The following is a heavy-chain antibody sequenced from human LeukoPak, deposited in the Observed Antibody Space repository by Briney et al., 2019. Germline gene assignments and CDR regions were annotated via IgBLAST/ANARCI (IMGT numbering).Heavy chain of an antibody. J-gene: IGHJ6*03. CDR3: TKDQRFYNYMDV. CDR1: GFTFSSYA. V-gene: IGHV3-23*01. D-gene: IGHD6-25*01. CDR2: ISGSDGST. Sequence: GGSLRLSCAASGFTFSSYAMSWVRQAPGKGLEWVSSISGSDGSTYYADSVKGRFTISRDNSKNTLYLQMNSLRVEDTAIYYCTKDQRFYNYMDVWAKGTTVTVSS.